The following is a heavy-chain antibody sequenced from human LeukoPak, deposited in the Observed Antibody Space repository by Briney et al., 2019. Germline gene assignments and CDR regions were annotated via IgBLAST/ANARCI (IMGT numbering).Heavy chain of an antibody. CDR3: ARVFRGFSGYYQRPNDAFDI. V-gene: IGHV3-21*01. J-gene: IGHJ3*02. Sequence: GGSLRLSCAASGFTFSSYSMNWVRQAPGKGLEWVSSISSSSSYIYYADSVKGRFTISRDNAKNSLYLQMNSLRAEDTAVYYCARVFRGFSGYYQRPNDAFDIWGQGTMVTVSS. D-gene: IGHD3-22*01. CDR2: ISSSSSYI. CDR1: GFTFSSYS.